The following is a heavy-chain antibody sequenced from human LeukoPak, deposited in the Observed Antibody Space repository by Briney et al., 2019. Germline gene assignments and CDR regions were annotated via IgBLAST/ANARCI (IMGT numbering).Heavy chain of an antibody. CDR1: GFTVSSNY. V-gene: IGHV3-66*02. CDR2: IYSGGST. Sequence: GGSLRLSCAASGFTVSSNYMSWVRQAPGKGVEWVSVIYSGGSTYYADSGKGRFTISRDNSKNTLYLQMNSLRAEDTAVYYCARDLSSGWYDYWGQGTLVTVSS. J-gene: IGHJ4*02. CDR3: ARDLSSGWYDY. D-gene: IGHD6-19*01.